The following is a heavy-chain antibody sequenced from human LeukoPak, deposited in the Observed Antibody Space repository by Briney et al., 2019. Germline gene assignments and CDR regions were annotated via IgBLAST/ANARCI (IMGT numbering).Heavy chain of an antibody. Sequence: GGSLRLSCAASGFTFSSYGMSWVRQAPGKGLEWVSAISGSGGSTYYADSVKGRFTISRDNSKNTLYLQMNSLRAEDTAVYYCAKDREDSSGWASFDYWGQGTLVTVSS. J-gene: IGHJ4*02. CDR2: ISGSGGST. D-gene: IGHD6-19*01. CDR1: GFTFSSYG. V-gene: IGHV3-23*01. CDR3: AKDREDSSGWASFDY.